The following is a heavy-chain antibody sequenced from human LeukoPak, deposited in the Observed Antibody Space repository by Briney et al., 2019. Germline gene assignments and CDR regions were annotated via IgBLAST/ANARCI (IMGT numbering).Heavy chain of an antibody. CDR1: GFTFSSYG. V-gene: IGHV3-30*02. D-gene: IGHD1-26*01. CDR3: ARTGGSYPYYFEY. CDR2: IRYDGSNK. J-gene: IGHJ4*02. Sequence: GGSLRLSCAASGFTFSSYGMHWVRQAPGKGLEWVAFIRYDGSNKYYADSVKGRFTISRDNSKNTLYLQMNSLRAEDTAVYYCARTGGSYPYYFEYWGQGTLVTVSS.